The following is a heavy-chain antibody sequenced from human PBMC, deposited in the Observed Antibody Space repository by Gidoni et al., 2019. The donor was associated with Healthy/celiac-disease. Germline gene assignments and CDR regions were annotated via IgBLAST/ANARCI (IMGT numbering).Heavy chain of an antibody. CDR1: CGSISSYY. J-gene: IGHJ4*02. Sequence: QVHLQESGPGLVKPSETLSLPCTGACGSISSYYWSWIRQPPGKGLEWIGYIYYSGSTNYNPSSKSGVTISVDTSKKQFSLKLSSVTAADTAVYYCARGGDRSGYHANDYWGQGTLVTVSS. CDR3: ARGGDRSGYHANDY. CDR2: IYYSGST. D-gene: IGHD3-22*01. V-gene: IGHV4-59*01.